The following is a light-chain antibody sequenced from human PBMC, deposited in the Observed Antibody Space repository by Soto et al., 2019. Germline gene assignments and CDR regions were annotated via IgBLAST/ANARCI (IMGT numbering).Light chain of an antibody. CDR1: QSVTSSY. Sequence: EIVLTQSPGTLSLSPGEGATLSCRASQSVTSSYLAWYQKKPGRAPRLLIYAASNRANGIPDRFSGSGSGTDFSLTIARLEPEDFAVYYCQRYGLSPPFSFGPGTKVEIK. J-gene: IGKJ3*01. V-gene: IGKV3-20*01. CDR2: AAS. CDR3: QRYGLSPPFS.